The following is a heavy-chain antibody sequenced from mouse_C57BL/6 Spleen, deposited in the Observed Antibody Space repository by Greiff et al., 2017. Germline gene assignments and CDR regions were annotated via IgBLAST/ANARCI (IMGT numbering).Heavy chain of an antibody. V-gene: IGHV5-4*01. Sequence: EVQLVESGGGLVKPGGSLKLSCAASGFTFSSYAMSWVRQTPEKRLEWVATISDGGSYTYYPDNVKGRFTISRDNAKNNLYLQMSHLKSEDTAMYYCARVTGKDWYFDVWGTGTTVTVSS. CDR1: GFTFSSYA. J-gene: IGHJ1*03. CDR3: ARVTGKDWYFDV. D-gene: IGHD4-1*01. CDR2: ISDGGSYT.